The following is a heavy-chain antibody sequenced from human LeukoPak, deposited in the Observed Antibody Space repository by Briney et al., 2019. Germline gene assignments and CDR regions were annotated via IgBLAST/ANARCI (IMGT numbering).Heavy chain of an antibody. D-gene: IGHD3-22*01. CDR3: ARQLITMIVVDAFDI. J-gene: IGHJ3*02. CDR1: GYTFTSYY. V-gene: IGHV1-46*01. Sequence: ASVKVSCKASGYTFTSYYMHWVQQAPGQGLEWMGIINPSGGSTSYAQKFQGRVTMTRDTSTSTVYMGLSSLGSEDTAVYYCARQLITMIVVDAFDIWGQGTMVTVSS. CDR2: INPSGGST.